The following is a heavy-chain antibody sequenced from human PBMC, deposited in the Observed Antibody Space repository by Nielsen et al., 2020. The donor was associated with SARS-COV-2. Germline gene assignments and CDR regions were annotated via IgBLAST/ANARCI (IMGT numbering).Heavy chain of an antibody. V-gene: IGHV4-39*01. CDR2: IYYSGST. J-gene: IGHJ4*02. CDR3: ARQNFWSGKLDY. Sequence: SETLSLTCTVSGGSISSSSYYWGWIRQPPGKGLEWIGSIYYSGSTYYNPSLKSRVTISVDTSKNQFSLKLSSVTAADTAVYYCARQNFWSGKLDYWGQGTLVTVSS. CDR1: GGSISSSSYY. D-gene: IGHD3-3*01.